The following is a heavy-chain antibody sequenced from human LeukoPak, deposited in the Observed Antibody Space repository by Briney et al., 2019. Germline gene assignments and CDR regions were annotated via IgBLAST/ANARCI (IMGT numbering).Heavy chain of an antibody. CDR2: IYPCDSDT. V-gene: IGHV5-51*01. Sequence: GESLKISCKGSGYSFTSYWIGWVRQMPGKGLEWMGIIYPCDSDTRYSPSFQGQVTISADKSISTAYLQWSSLKASDTAMYYCARRGGCSSTSCRDGEYFQHWGQGTLVTVSS. CDR1: GYSFTSYW. CDR3: ARRGGCSSTSCRDGEYFQH. D-gene: IGHD2-2*01. J-gene: IGHJ1*01.